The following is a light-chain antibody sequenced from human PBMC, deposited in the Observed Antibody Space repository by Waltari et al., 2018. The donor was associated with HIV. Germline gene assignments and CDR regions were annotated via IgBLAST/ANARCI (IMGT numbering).Light chain of an antibody. CDR2: PSS. J-gene: IGKJ1*01. V-gene: IGKV1-5*03. CDR3: QQYNSLPWT. CDR1: QTVNKW. Sequence: DIQLTQSPSTLSTSVGDPVIIPCRASQTVNKWLALYQQKLGRAPRVIIYPSSTLENGVPSRFSGSASGVDFTLTISSLQPEDLGTYYCQQYNSLPWTFGQGTRVEV.